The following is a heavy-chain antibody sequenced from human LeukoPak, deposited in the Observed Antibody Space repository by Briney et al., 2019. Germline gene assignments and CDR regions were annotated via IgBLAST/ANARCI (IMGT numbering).Heavy chain of an antibody. Sequence: GRSLRLSCAASGFTFSSYGMHWVRQAPGKGLEWVAVIWYDGSNKYYADSVKGRFTISRDNSKNTLYLQMNSLRAEDTAVYYCARATYYYYMDVWGKGTTVTVSS. CDR2: IWYDGSNK. CDR3: ARATYYYYMDV. CDR1: GFTFSSYG. V-gene: IGHV3-33*01. J-gene: IGHJ6*03.